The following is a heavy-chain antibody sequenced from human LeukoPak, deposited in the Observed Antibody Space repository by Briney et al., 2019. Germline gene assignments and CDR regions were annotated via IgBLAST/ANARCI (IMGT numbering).Heavy chain of an antibody. Sequence: GGSLRLSCAASGFTFSSYWMSWVRQAPGKGLEWVANIKQDGSETYYADSVKGRFTISRDNAKNSLYLQMNSLRAEDTALYYCAKARIAVFLDAFDIWGQGTMVTVSS. CDR1: GFTFSSYW. D-gene: IGHD6-19*01. CDR2: IKQDGSET. CDR3: AKARIAVFLDAFDI. J-gene: IGHJ3*02. V-gene: IGHV3-7*03.